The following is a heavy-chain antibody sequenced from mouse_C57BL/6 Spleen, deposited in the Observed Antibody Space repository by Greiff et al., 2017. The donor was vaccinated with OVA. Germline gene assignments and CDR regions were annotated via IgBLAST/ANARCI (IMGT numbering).Heavy chain of an antibody. J-gene: IGHJ2*01. V-gene: IGHV1-59*01. CDR2: IDPSDSYT. CDR3: AREDYGNYFDY. CDR1: GYTFTSYW. Sequence: QVQLQQPGAELVRPGTSVKLSCKASGYTFTSYWMHWVKQRPGQGLEWIGMIDPSDSYTNYTQKFKGQATLTVDTSSSTAYMQLSSLTSEDSAVYYCAREDYGNYFDYWGQGTTLTVSS. D-gene: IGHD2-1*01.